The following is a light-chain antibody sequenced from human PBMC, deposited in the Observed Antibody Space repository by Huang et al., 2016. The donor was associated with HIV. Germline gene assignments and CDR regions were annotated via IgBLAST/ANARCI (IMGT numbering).Light chain of an antibody. CDR3: HQSSSFPHT. CDR1: QSIGTN. J-gene: IGKJ3*01. Sequence: EIVLTQSPDFQSVTPKEKVTITCRASQSIGTNLDWYQQKPDQSPKLLIKYASQSFSGVPSRFTGSGSGTEFTLTINSLEAEDVATYYCHQSSSFPHTFGPGTKVDIK. V-gene: IGKV6-21*01. CDR2: YAS.